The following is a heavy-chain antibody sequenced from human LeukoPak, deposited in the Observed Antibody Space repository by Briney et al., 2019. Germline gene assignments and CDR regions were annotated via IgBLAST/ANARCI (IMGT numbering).Heavy chain of an antibody. D-gene: IGHD5-12*01. Sequence: SVKVSCKASGGTFSSYAISWVRQAPGQGLEWMGGIIPIFGTANYAQKFQGRVTITADESTSTAYMELSSLRSEDTAVYYCARFGLGVSGYDFSDYWGQGTPVTVSS. J-gene: IGHJ4*02. V-gene: IGHV1-69*13. CDR2: IIPIFGTA. CDR1: GGTFSSYA. CDR3: ARFGLGVSGYDFSDY.